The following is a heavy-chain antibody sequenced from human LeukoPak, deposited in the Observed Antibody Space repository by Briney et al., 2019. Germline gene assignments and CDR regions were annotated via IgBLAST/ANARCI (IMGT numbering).Heavy chain of an antibody. CDR1: GFTFTSYS. Sequence: PGGSLRLSCAASGFTFTSYSMNWVRQAPGKGLEWVSTISGGGGSTYYADSVKGRFTISRDNSKNTLYLQMNSLRAEDTAVYYCARGMDYYEHLAYWGQGTLVTVSS. V-gene: IGHV3-23*01. D-gene: IGHD3-22*01. CDR2: ISGGGGST. J-gene: IGHJ4*02. CDR3: ARGMDYYEHLAY.